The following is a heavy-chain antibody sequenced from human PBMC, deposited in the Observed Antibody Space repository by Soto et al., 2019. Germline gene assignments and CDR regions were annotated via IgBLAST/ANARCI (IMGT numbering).Heavy chain of an antibody. CDR3: ACTKYDSSAYYYWYLGL. J-gene: IGHJ2*01. Sequence: QVELVQTGAEVKKPGSSVKVSCQASEDTFRNYAISWVRQAPGQGLEWMGGIIPIFGTANYAQKFQGRVTITGDTSAITVYLELRSLRSEDTAVYYCACTKYDSSAYYYWYLGLWGRGTLVTLSS. CDR1: EDTFRNYA. V-gene: IGHV1-69*06. CDR2: IIPIFGTA. D-gene: IGHD3-22*01.